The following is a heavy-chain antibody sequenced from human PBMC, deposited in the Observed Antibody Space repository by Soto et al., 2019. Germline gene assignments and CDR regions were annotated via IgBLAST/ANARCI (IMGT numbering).Heavy chain of an antibody. CDR3: ARARIVGATNLDY. D-gene: IGHD1-26*01. CDR2: INPNSGGT. Sequence: GASVKVSCKASGYTFTGYYMHWVRQAPGQGLEWMGWINPNSGGTNYAQKFQGWVTMTRDTSISTAYMELSRLRSDDTAVYYCARARIVGATNLDYWGQGTLVTVSS. J-gene: IGHJ4*02. CDR1: GYTFTGYY. V-gene: IGHV1-2*04.